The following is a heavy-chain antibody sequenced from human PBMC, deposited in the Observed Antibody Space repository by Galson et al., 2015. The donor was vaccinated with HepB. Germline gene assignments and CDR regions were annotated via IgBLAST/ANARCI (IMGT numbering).Heavy chain of an antibody. Sequence: SVKVSCKASGYTLTSYYMHWVRQAPGRGLEWMGTIHRNDDRTTYPQIFWGRVTMTRDTSTSTVFMELSGLRSEDTAVYYCAREGSSLKYFDYWGQGTLVTVSS. CDR2: IHRNDDRT. J-gene: IGHJ4*02. V-gene: IGHV1-46*01. D-gene: IGHD6-6*01. CDR1: GYTLTSYY. CDR3: AREGSSLKYFDY.